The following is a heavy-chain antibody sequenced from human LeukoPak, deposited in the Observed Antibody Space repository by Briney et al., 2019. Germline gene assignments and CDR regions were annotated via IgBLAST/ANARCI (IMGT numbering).Heavy chain of an antibody. CDR2: MYYDGSS. CDR1: GGSINSGTFY. J-gene: IGHJ6*03. Sequence: SETLSLTCTVSGGSINSGTFYWGWIRQPPGKGLEWIGSMYYDGSSYYNPSLKSRVTTSVDTSKNQFSLKLTSVTAADTAVYFCARVGYTYVINDWSRTGLGAYATKNYYHMDVWDKGTTVTVSS. D-gene: IGHD5-18*01. V-gene: IGHV4-39*01. CDR3: ARVGYTYVINDWSRTGLGAYATKNYYHMDV.